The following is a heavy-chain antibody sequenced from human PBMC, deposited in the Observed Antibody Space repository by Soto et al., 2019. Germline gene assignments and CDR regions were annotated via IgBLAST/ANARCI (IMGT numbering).Heavy chain of an antibody. CDR2: ISGSDERT. J-gene: IGHJ4*02. CDR1: VFTGSTYA. D-gene: IGHD2-15*01. CDR3: AKGATSSPYSCCDY. V-gene: IGHV3-23*01. Sequence: GSLRLSGAASVFTGSTYAMSWVRQVAGKGLEWVSVISGSDERTFYADSVKGRFTISRDNPKNTLYLQMNSLRAEDTAIYYCAKGATSSPYSCCDYWGQGTLVTVSS.